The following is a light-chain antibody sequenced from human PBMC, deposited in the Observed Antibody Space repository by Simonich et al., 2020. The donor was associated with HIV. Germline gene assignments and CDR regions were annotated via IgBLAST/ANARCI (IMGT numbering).Light chain of an antibody. J-gene: IGKJ3*01. CDR2: LGS. CDR3: MQALQTPFT. CDR1: QGLLSSNGYNY. Sequence: DIVMTQSPLSLPVTPGEPASISCRSSQGLLSSNGYNYLDWYLQKPGQSPQLLIYLGSNRASGVPDRFSGSGSGTDFTLQISRVEAEDVGVYYCMQALQTPFTFGPGTKVISN. V-gene: IGKV2-28*01.